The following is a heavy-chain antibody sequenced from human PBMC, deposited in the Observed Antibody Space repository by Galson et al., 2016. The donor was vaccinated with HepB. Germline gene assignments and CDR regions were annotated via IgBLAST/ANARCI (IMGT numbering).Heavy chain of an antibody. CDR2: IYYSGSA. J-gene: IGHJ3*02. V-gene: IGHV4-39*01. CDR1: GGSINSRNYY. CDR3: ARWDVGASAFDI. D-gene: IGHD3-10*01. Sequence: SETLSLTCTVSGGSINSRNYYWGWIRQPPGKGLEWIGTIYYSGSAYYNPSLKSRITISIDTSKNQFSRNLRPVTATDTAAYSCARWDVGASAFDIGGQGTMVTVSS.